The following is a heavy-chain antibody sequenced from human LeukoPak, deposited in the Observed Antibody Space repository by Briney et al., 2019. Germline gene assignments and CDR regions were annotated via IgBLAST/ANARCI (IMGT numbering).Heavy chain of an antibody. V-gene: IGHV3-7*01. D-gene: IGHD5-12*01. J-gene: IGHJ4*02. CDR1: GFTFSRYW. Sequence: PGGSLRLSCAASGFTFSRYWMGWVRQAPGKGLEWVAFIRYDGRNKFYADSVKGRFTISRDNAKNSLYLQMNSLRAEDTAVYYCARDLRGYSGYEPSILWYWGQGTLVTVSS. CDR2: IRYDGRNK. CDR3: ARDLRGYSGYEPSILWY.